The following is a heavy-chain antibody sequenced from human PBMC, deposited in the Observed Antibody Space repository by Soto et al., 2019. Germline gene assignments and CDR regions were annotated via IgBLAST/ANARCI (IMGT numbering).Heavy chain of an antibody. CDR3: ARNPETGYSSGWYCNY. Sequence: EVQLVESGGGLVKPGGSLRLSCAASGFTFSSYSMNWVRQAPGKGLEWVSSISSSSSYIYYADSVKGRFTISRDNAKNSLYLQMNSLRAEDTAVYYCARNPETGYSSGWYCNYWGQGTLVTVSS. V-gene: IGHV3-21*01. CDR2: ISSSSSYI. CDR1: GFTFSSYS. D-gene: IGHD6-19*01. J-gene: IGHJ4*02.